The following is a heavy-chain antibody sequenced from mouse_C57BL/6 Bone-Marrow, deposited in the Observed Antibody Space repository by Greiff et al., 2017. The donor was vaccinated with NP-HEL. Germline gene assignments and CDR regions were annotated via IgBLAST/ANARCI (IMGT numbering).Heavy chain of an antibody. V-gene: IGHV1-42*01. CDR3: ERIYGYDWFAY. D-gene: IGHD2-2*01. CDR1: GYSFTGYY. CDR2: INPSTGGT. Sequence: VQLQQSGPELVKPGASVKISCKASGYSFTGYYMNWVKQSPEKSLEWIGEINPSTGGTTYNQKFKAKATLTVDKSSSTAYMQLKSLTSEDSAVYYCERIYGYDWFAYWGQGTLVTVSA. J-gene: IGHJ3*01.